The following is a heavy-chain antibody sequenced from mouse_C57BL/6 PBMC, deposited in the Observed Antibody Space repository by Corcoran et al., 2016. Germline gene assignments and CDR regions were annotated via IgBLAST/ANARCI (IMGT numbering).Heavy chain of an antibody. CDR2: INPNNGGT. V-gene: IGHV1-26*01. J-gene: IGHJ1*03. D-gene: IGHD2-4*01. Sequence: EVQLQQSGPELVKPGASVKISCKASGYTFTDYYMNWVKQSHGKSLEWIGDINPNNGGTSYNQKFKGKATLTVDKSSSTAYMELRSLTSEDSAVYYCARVGLRDWYFDVWGTGTTVTVSS. CDR3: ARVGLRDWYFDV. CDR1: GYTFTDYY.